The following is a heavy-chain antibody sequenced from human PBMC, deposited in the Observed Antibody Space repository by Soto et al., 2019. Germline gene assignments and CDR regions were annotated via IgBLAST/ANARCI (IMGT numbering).Heavy chain of an antibody. J-gene: IGHJ6*02. CDR3: ARDLKDNYGDYESDYYYGMDV. CDR2: IYHSGST. D-gene: IGHD4-17*01. V-gene: IGHV4-4*02. CDR1: GGSISSSNW. Sequence: SETLSLTCAVSGGSISSSNWWSWVRQPPGKGLEWIGEIYHSGSTNYNPSLKSRVTISVDKSKNQFSLKLSSVTAADTAVYYCARDLKDNYGDYESDYYYGMDVWGQGTTVTV.